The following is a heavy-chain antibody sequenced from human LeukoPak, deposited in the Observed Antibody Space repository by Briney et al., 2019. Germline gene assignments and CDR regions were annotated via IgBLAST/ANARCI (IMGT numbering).Heavy chain of an antibody. Sequence: SETLSLTCTVSGGSISSSSYYWGWIRQPPGKGLEWIGSIYYSGGTYYNPSLKSRVTISVDTSKNQFSLKLSSVTAADTAVYYCARPPYTNGMDVWGQGTTVTVSS. CDR3: ARPPYTNGMDV. CDR1: GGSISSSSYY. J-gene: IGHJ6*02. D-gene: IGHD2-2*02. CDR2: IYYSGGT. V-gene: IGHV4-39*01.